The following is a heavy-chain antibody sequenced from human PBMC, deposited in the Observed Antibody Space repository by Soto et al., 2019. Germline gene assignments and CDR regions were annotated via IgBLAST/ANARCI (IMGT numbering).Heavy chain of an antibody. J-gene: IGHJ4*02. CDR2: ISGSGGST. CDR1: GFTFSSYA. V-gene: IGHV3-23*01. Sequence: PGGSLRLSCAASGFTFSSYAMSWVRQAPGKGLEWVSAISGSGGSTYYADSVKGRFTISRDNSKNTLYLQMNSLRAEDTAVYYCAKPSITIFGVVIMYFDYWGQGTLVTV. CDR3: AKPSITIFGVVIMYFDY. D-gene: IGHD3-3*01.